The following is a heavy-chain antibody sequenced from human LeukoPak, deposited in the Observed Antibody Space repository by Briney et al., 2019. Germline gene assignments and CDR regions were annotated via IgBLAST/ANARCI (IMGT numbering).Heavy chain of an antibody. CDR3: AKDIDSSWYAEYFQH. J-gene: IGHJ1*01. CDR1: GFTFDDYA. Sequence: PGGSLRLSCAASGFTFDDYAMHWVRQAPGKGLEWVSLISGDGGSTYSANSVKGRFTISRDNSKNSLYLQMNSLRTEDTALYYCAKDIDSSWYAEYFQHWGQGTLVTVS. V-gene: IGHV3-43*02. D-gene: IGHD6-13*01. CDR2: ISGDGGST.